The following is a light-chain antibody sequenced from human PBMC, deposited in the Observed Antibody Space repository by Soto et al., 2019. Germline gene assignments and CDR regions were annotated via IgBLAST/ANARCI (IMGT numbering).Light chain of an antibody. V-gene: IGKV1-12*01. CDR3: QQAHSFPLT. Sequence: DIQMTQSPSFVSASVGDRVTITCRASQDVNRWLAWYQQKPGRAPKLLIYVASTLQSGIPSRFSGSGSGTDFTLTISSLQPEDFATYYCQQAHSFPLTFGPGTRLQIK. CDR2: VAS. CDR1: QDVNRW. J-gene: IGKJ5*01.